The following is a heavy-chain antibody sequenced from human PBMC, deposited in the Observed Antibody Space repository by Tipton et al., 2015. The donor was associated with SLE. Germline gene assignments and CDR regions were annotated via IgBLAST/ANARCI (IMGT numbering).Heavy chain of an antibody. CDR3: ARRGWVDAFDI. J-gene: IGHJ3*02. CDR1: GGALSTFY. D-gene: IGHD6-19*01. CDR2: IYSSGRT. V-gene: IGHV4-4*07. Sequence: TLSLTCTVSGGALSTFYWSWIWQSAGKGLEWIGRIYSSGRTNYNPSLKSRVTMSVDTPRKQFSRKLTSVTAADTAVYYCARRGWVDAFDIWGQGTMVIVSS.